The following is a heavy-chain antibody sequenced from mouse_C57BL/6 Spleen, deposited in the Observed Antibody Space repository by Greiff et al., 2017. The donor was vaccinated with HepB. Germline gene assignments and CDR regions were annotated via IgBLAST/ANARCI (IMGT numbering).Heavy chain of an antibody. CDR3: ARRGLRNYLDY. CDR2: ILPGSGST. V-gene: IGHV1-9*01. CDR1: GYTFTGYW. D-gene: IGHD3-3*01. Sequence: VQLQQSGAELMKPGASVKLSCKATGYTFTGYWIEWVKERPGHGLEWIGEILPGSGSTNYNEKFKGKATFNADTASNTAYLQRSSLTTEDSASYYGARRGLRNYLDYWDQGTTLTVSS. J-gene: IGHJ2*01.